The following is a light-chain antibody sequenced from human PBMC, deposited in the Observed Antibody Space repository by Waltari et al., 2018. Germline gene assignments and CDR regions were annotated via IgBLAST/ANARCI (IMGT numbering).Light chain of an antibody. J-gene: IGKJ2*01. CDR2: DAS. V-gene: IGKV1-33*01. CDR3: QHYHNLPYT. Sequence: DIQMTQSPSSLSAAVGDRVTITCKATRDITTSLSWFQQRPGKAPQLLIYDASTLQPGVPSRFSGSGSGTTFSFTITSLQPYDSATYYCQHYHNLPYTFGRGTKLQIK. CDR1: RDITTS.